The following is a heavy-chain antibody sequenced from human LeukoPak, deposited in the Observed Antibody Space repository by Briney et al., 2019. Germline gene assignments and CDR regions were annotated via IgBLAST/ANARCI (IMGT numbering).Heavy chain of an antibody. J-gene: IGHJ4*02. CDR2: IYYSGST. Sequence: SETLSLTCTVSGGSISSSSYYWGWIRQPPGKGLEWIGSIYYSGSTYYNPSLKSRVTISVDTSKNQFSLKLSSVTAADTAVYYCASGELRYFDWSLIDYWGQGTLVTVSS. V-gene: IGHV4-39*07. CDR1: GGSISSSSYY. D-gene: IGHD3-9*01. CDR3: ASGELRYFDWSLIDY.